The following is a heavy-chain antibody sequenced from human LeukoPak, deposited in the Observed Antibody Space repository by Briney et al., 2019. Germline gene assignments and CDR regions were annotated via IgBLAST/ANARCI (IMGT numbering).Heavy chain of an antibody. D-gene: IGHD6-19*01. CDR3: ARGDKWLVRAAFDS. J-gene: IGHJ4*02. Sequence: SQTLSLTCAISGDSVPSNSAAWNWIRQSPSRGLEWLGRTYYRSKWYTDYALFVKSRITINPDTSKNQFSLQLNSVTPEDTAVYYCARGDKWLVRAAFDSWGQGILVTVSS. CDR1: GDSVPSNSAA. V-gene: IGHV6-1*01. CDR2: TYYRSKWYT.